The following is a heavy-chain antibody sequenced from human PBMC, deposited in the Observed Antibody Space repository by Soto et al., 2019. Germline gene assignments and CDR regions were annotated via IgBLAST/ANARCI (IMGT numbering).Heavy chain of an antibody. D-gene: IGHD6-19*01. J-gene: IGHJ4*02. CDR1: GFSFSSCA. V-gene: IGHV3-30-3*01. CDR3: ARVSIAVASIVYYFDY. CDR2: ISHDGSNK. Sequence: QVQLVESGGGVVQPGRSLRLSCAASGFSFSSCAMHWVRQTPSKGLEWVAVISHDGSNKYYAGSVKGRFTISRDNSINTRYLQMNSLRAEDTAVYYCARVSIAVASIVYYFDYWGQGTLVTVSS.